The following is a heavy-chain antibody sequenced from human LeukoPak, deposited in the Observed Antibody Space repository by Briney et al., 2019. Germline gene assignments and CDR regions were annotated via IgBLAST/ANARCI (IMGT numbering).Heavy chain of an antibody. CDR3: ARVEGIAVAENAFDI. J-gene: IGHJ3*02. D-gene: IGHD6-19*01. CDR1: GFTFSDYY. V-gene: IGHV3-11*06. CDR2: ISSSSSYT. Sequence: GGSLRLSCAASGFTFSDYYMSWIRQAPGKGLEWVSYISSSSSYTNYADSVKGRFTISRDNAKNSLYLQMNSLRAEDTAVYYCARVEGIAVAENAFDIWGQGTMVTVSS.